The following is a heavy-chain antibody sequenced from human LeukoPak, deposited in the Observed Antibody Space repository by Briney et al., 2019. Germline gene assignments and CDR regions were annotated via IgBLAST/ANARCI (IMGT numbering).Heavy chain of an antibody. V-gene: IGHV4-4*07. CDR2: IYTGGST. D-gene: IGHD3-3*01. J-gene: IGHJ5*02. Sequence: SETLSLTCSVSGGSIGTYYWSWIRQPAGEGLEWIGRIYTGGSTNYNPSLESRVTLSIGTPKNQFSLELTSVTAADTAVYYCARDVGSGYDFWSGSQMSNWFDPWGQGTLVTVSS. CDR1: GGSIGTYY. CDR3: ARDVGSGYDFWSGSQMSNWFDP.